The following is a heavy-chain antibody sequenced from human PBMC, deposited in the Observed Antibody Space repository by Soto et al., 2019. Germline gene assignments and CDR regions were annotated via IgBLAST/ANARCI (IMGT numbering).Heavy chain of an antibody. J-gene: IGHJ4*02. Sequence: EVQLVESGGGLVQPGGSLRLSCAASGFTFSSYWMSWVRQAPGKGLEWVANIKQDGSEKYYVDSVKGRFTISRDNAKNSLYLQMNSLRAEDTALYYCARDSAAVAGYFDYWGQGTLVTVSS. CDR1: GFTFSSYW. D-gene: IGHD6-19*01. CDR3: ARDSAAVAGYFDY. V-gene: IGHV3-7*05. CDR2: IKQDGSEK.